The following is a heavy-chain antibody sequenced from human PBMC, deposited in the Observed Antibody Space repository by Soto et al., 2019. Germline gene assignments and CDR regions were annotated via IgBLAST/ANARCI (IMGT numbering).Heavy chain of an antibody. CDR2: ISYDGSNQ. V-gene: IGHV3-30*18. D-gene: IGHD2-8*02. CDR3: AKSWSGSHGAFDM. CDR1: GFIFSTYG. Sequence: GGSLRLSCAASGFIFSTYGMHWVRQAPGKGLEWVAVISYDGSNQYYEDSVKGRFTISRDNSKNTLYLQMNSLRVEDTAVYYCAKSWSGSHGAFDMWGQGTMVTVSS. J-gene: IGHJ3*02.